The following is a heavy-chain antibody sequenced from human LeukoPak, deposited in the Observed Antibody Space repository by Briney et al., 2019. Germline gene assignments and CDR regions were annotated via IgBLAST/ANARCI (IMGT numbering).Heavy chain of an antibody. V-gene: IGHV4-38-2*01. CDR2: FYDSGST. Sequence: SETLSLTCAVSGYSISSGYYWGWIRQPPGKGLECIGSFYDSGSTYYNPSLKSRVTISVDTSKNQFSLKLSSVTAADTAVYYCASLAITMVLAPFDYWGQEPWSPSPQ. CDR1: GYSISSGYY. D-gene: IGHD3-10*01. CDR3: ASLAITMVLAPFDY. J-gene: IGHJ4*01.